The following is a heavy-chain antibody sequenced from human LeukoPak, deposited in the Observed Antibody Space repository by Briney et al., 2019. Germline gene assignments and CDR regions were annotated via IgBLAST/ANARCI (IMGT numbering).Heavy chain of an antibody. CDR2: IYSSGGT. CDR1: GFTVSINY. Sequence: GGSLRLSCAASGFTVSINYMSWVRQAPGKGLEWVSVIYSSGGTSYSDSVKGRFTISRDNSKNTLSLQMNSLRAEDTAVYYCATFYGSGKGGAFDIWGQGTMVTVSS. CDR3: ATFYGSGKGGAFDI. J-gene: IGHJ3*02. D-gene: IGHD3-10*01. V-gene: IGHV3-53*01.